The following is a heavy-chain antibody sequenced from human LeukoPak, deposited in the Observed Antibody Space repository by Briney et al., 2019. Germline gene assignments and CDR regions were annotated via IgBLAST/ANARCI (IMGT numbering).Heavy chain of an antibody. CDR2: IYHSGST. CDR1: GGSISSGGYS. D-gene: IGHD2-15*01. Sequence: SETLSLTCAVSGGSISSGGYSWSWIRQPPGKGLEWIGYIYHSGSTYYNPSLKSRVTISVDRSKNQFSLKLSSVTAADTAVYYCATRRGYCSGGNCNYYFDYWGQGTLVTVSS. J-gene: IGHJ4*02. V-gene: IGHV4-30-2*01. CDR3: ATRRGYCSGGNCNYYFDY.